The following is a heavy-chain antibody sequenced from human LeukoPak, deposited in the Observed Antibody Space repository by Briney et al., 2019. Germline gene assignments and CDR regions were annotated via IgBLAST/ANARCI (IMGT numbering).Heavy chain of an antibody. Sequence: GGSLRLSCAASGFTFSSYAMSWVRQAPGKGLEWVSAISGSGGSTYYADSVKSRFTISRDNSKNTLYLQMNSLRAEDTAVYYCAKGAAAGLYYYGMDVWGKGTTVTVSS. CDR3: AKGAAAGLYYYGMDV. J-gene: IGHJ6*04. CDR2: ISGSGGST. V-gene: IGHV3-23*01. CDR1: GFTFSSYA. D-gene: IGHD6-13*01.